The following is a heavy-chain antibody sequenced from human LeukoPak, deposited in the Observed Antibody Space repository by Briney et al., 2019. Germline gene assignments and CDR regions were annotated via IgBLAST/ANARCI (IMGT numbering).Heavy chain of an antibody. CDR1: GGSISSGSYY. J-gene: IGHJ6*02. CDR3: AVSIAAAGTFAGDYYYYYGMDV. CDR2: IYTSGST. D-gene: IGHD6-13*01. Sequence: KASETLFLTCTVSGGSISSGSYYWSWIRQPAGKGLEWIGRIYTSGSTNYNPSLKSRVTISVDTSKNQFSLKLSSVTAADTAVYYCAVSIAAAGTFAGDYYYYYGMDVWGQGTTVTVSS. V-gene: IGHV4-61*02.